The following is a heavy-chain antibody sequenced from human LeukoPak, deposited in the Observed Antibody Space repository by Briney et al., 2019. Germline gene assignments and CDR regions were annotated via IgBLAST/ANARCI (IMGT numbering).Heavy chain of an antibody. CDR3: TGQSGYFGY. Sequence: SETLSLTCTVSGGSISGSSYYWGWIRQPPGKGLEWIGTIYYSGTTHYNPSLKSRVTISVDTSKNQFSLKLSSVTAADTAVYYCTGQSGYFGYWGQGTLVTVSS. J-gene: IGHJ4*02. CDR1: GGSISGSSYY. V-gene: IGHV4-39*01. CDR2: IYYSGTT. D-gene: IGHD1-26*01.